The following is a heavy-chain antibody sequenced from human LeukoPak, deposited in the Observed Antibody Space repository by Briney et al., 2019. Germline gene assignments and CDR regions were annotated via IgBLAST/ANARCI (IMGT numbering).Heavy chain of an antibody. CDR1: GFTFSSYS. J-gene: IGHJ3*02. Sequence: PGGSLRLSXAASGFTFSSYSMNWVSQAPGKGLEWVSYISSSSSTIYYADSVKGRFTISRDNAKNSLYLQMNSLRAEDTAVYYCARAIVVVPADAFDIWGQGTMVTVSS. CDR2: ISSSSSTI. D-gene: IGHD2-2*01. CDR3: ARAIVVVPADAFDI. V-gene: IGHV3-48*01.